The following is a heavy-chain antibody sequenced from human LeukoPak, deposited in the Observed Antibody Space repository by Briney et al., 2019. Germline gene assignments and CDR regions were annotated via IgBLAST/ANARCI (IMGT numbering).Heavy chain of an antibody. V-gene: IGHV3-30*02. CDR1: GFILNNYY. D-gene: IGHD6-19*01. J-gene: IGHJ4*02. Sequence: PGGPLRLSCAASGFILNNYYMLWVRPPPGKGLEGVASIQHGGGNQYFVDSEKCRFTISRDNSKNTLYLQMNSLRTEDTAVYYCAKREAVAAMSYFDYWGQGTLVTVSS. CDR3: AKREAVAAMSYFDY. CDR2: IQHGGGNQ.